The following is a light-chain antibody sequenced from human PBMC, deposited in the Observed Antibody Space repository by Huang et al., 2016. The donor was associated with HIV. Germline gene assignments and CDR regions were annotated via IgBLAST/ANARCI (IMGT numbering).Light chain of an antibody. Sequence: DIVMTQSPDSLAVSLGERATINCKSSQSLLYSSNNKNSLAWYQQKPGQPPKRLISCASTREAGVPDRFTGSGSGTVFTLTISSLQAEDVAVYYCQQYYNTPLTFGQGTKLEIK. J-gene: IGKJ2*01. CDR3: QQYYNTPLT. V-gene: IGKV4-1*01. CDR1: QSLLYSSNNKNS. CDR2: CAS.